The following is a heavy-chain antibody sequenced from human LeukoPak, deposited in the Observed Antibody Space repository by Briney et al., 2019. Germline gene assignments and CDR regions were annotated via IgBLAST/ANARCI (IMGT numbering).Heavy chain of an antibody. J-gene: IGHJ2*01. V-gene: IGHV3-74*01. CDR2: ININGSIT. CDR3: ARGLYPGNWYFDF. Sequence: SRININGSITNYADSVKGRFTISRDNAKNTLYLQMNSLRAEDTAVYYCARGLYPGNWYFDFWGRGTLVTVSS. D-gene: IGHD3-10*01.